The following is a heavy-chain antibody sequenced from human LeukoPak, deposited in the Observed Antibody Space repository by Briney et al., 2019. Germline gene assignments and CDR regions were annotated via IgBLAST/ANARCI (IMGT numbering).Heavy chain of an antibody. D-gene: IGHD3-10*01. CDR2: TSYDGSTK. V-gene: IGHV3-30*18. CDR1: GFTFSSYW. CDR3: AKDATLFGDQYFDY. J-gene: IGHJ4*02. Sequence: GGSLRLSCAASGFTFSSYWMSWVRQAPGKGLEWVAVTSYDGSTKYYAYSAKGRFNISRDTSKNTLYLQMNSLRVDDTADYYCAKDATLFGDQYFDYWGQGTLVIVSS.